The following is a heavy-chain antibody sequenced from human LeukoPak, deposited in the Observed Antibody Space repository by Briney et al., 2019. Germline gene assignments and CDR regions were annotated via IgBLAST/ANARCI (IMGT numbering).Heavy chain of an antibody. D-gene: IGHD3-22*01. Sequence: SETLSLTCAVSGGSISRSGYSWSWIRQPPGKGLEWIGYIYYTGSAYYNPSLKSRLTISLDTSKNQFSLKLSSVTAADTAVYYCARGGDSSGYEGRFDPWGQGTLVTVSS. CDR3: ARGGDSSGYEGRFDP. J-gene: IGHJ5*02. CDR2: IYYTGSA. CDR1: GGSISRSGYS. V-gene: IGHV4-30-4*07.